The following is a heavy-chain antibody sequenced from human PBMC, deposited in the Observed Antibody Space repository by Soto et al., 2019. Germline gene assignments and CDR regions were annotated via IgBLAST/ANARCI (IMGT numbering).Heavy chain of an antibody. D-gene: IGHD6-13*01. V-gene: IGHV3-30*18. CDR2: ILYDGSKT. CDR3: AKDQLGSSWPTGFDY. J-gene: IGHJ4*02. Sequence: QVQLVESGGGVVQPGRSLRLSCAASGFTFNRYGMHWVRQAPGKGLEWVAAILYDGSKTYYADSVKGRFTISRDNSKKTLYLQMDSLGPEDTALYYCAKDQLGSSWPTGFDYWGQGTLVIVSS. CDR1: GFTFNRYG.